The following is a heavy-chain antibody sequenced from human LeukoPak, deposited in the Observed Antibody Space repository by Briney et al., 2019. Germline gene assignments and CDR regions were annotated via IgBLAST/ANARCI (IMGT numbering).Heavy chain of an antibody. Sequence: ASVKVSCKASGYTFTSYYMHWVRQAPGQGLERMGIINPSGGSTSYAQKFQGRVTMTRDISTSTVYMELSSLRSEDTAVYYCARDRIPFDYVWGSYRYRAPDYWGQGTLVTVSS. CDR3: ARDRIPFDYVWGSYRYRAPDY. D-gene: IGHD3-16*02. CDR2: INPSGGST. V-gene: IGHV1-46*01. J-gene: IGHJ4*02. CDR1: GYTFTSYY.